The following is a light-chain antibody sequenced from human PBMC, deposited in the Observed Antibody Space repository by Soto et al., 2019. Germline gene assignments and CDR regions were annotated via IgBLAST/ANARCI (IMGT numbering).Light chain of an antibody. J-gene: IGKJ3*01. V-gene: IGKV2-28*01. CDR3: MQALQTPFT. CDR1: QSLLHSNGYNY. Sequence: IVMTQSPLSLPVTPGEPASISCRSSQSLLHSNGYNYLDWYLQKPGQSPQLLIYLGSNRASGVPARFSGSGSGTDFTLKISRVETEDVGVYYCMQALQTPFTFGPGTKVDI. CDR2: LGS.